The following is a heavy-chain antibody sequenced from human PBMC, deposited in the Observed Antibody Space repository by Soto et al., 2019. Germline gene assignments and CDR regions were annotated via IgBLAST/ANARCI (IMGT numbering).Heavy chain of an antibody. CDR1: GYTFTSYG. D-gene: IGHD5-12*01. Sequence: ASVKVSCKASGYTFTSYGISWVRQAPGQGLEWMGWISAYNGNTNYAQKLQGRVTMTTDTSTSTAYMELRSLRSDDTAVYYCAIGYSGYDYSGSAFDIWGQGTMVTVSS. J-gene: IGHJ3*02. V-gene: IGHV1-18*01. CDR2: ISAYNGNT. CDR3: AIGYSGYDYSGSAFDI.